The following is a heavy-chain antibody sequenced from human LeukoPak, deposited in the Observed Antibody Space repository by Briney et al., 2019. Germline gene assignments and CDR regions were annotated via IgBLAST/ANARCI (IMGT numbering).Heavy chain of an antibody. D-gene: IGHD5-18*01. CDR2: IWYDGGNK. CDR1: GFTFSSYG. Sequence: GGSLRLSCAASGFTFSSYGMHWVRQAPGKGLEWVAVIWYDGGNKYYADSVRGRFTISRDNSKNTLYLQMNSLSAEDTAVYYCARDRDSYGYGLYYFDYWGQGTLVTVSS. J-gene: IGHJ4*02. CDR3: ARDRDSYGYGLYYFDY. V-gene: IGHV3-33*01.